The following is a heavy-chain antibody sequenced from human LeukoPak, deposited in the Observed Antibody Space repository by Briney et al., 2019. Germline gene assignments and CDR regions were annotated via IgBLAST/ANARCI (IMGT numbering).Heavy chain of an antibody. V-gene: IGHV3-30*18. Sequence: AGGSLRLSCAASGFTFSSYGMRWVRQAPGKGLEWVAVISYDGSNKYYADSVKGRFTISRDNSKSTLYLEMNSLRAEDTAVYYCAKDRNRYKAYYGMDVWGQGTTVTVSS. CDR2: ISYDGSNK. CDR3: AKDRNRYKAYYGMDV. D-gene: IGHD1-20*01. CDR1: GFTFSSYG. J-gene: IGHJ6*02.